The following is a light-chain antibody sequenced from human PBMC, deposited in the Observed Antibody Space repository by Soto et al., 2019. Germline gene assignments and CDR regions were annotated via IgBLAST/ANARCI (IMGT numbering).Light chain of an antibody. CDR2: DAS. CDR1: QDISNY. V-gene: IGKV1-33*01. CDR3: QQYDNLPIT. J-gene: IGKJ5*01. Sequence: DIQMTQSPSSLSASVGDRGTITCQASQDISNYLNWYQQKPGKAPKLLIYDASNLETGVPSRFSGSGSGTDFTFTISSLQAEDIATYYCQQYDNLPITFGQGTRLEIK.